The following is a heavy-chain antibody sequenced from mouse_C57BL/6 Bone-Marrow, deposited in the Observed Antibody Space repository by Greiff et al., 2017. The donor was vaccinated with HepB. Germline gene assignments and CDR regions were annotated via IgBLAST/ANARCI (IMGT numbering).Heavy chain of an antibody. D-gene: IGHD2-3*01. Sequence: QVQLQQPGAELVKPGASVKLSCKASGYTFTSYWMQWVKQRPGQGLEWIGEIDPSDSNTNYNQKFKGKATLTVDTSSSTAYMQLSSLTSEDSAVYYCAREDDPPFDYWGKGTTLTVSS. CDR2: IDPSDSNT. V-gene: IGHV1-50*01. CDR3: AREDDPPFDY. CDR1: GYTFTSYW. J-gene: IGHJ2*01.